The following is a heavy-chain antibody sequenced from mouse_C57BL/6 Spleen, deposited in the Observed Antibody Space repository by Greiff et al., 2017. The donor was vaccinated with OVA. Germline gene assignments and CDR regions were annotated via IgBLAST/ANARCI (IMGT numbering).Heavy chain of an antibody. J-gene: IGHJ1*03. CDR2: ISSGSSTI. CDR3: ARDDYAYFDV. D-gene: IGHD1-1*01. Sequence: EVQVEESGGGLVKPGGSLKLSCAASGFTFSDYGMHWVRQAPEKGLEWVAYISSGSSTIYYADTVKGRFTISRDNAKNTLFLQMTSLRSEDTAMYYCARDDYAYFDVWGTGTTVTVSS. CDR1: GFTFSDYG. V-gene: IGHV5-17*01.